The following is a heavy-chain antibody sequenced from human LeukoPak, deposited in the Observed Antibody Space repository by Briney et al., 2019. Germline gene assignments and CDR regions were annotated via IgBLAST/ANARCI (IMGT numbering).Heavy chain of an antibody. J-gene: IGHJ4*02. CDR1: GGSISSYY. V-gene: IGHV4-59*01. CDR3: ARGMGSDY. Sequence: TSETLSLTCTVSGGSISSYYWSWIRQPPGKGLEWIGYIYYSGSTNYNPSLKSRVTISVDTSKNQFSLKLSSVTAADTAVYYCARGMGSDYWGQGTLVTVSS. D-gene: IGHD5-24*01. CDR2: IYYSGST.